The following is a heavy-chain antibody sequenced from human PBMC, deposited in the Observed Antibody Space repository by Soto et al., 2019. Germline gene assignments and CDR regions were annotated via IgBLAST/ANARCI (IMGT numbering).Heavy chain of an antibody. J-gene: IGHJ6*02. V-gene: IGHV3-9*01. CDR3: AKDPNLAHYYYVMDV. Sequence: GGSLRLSCAASGFTFDDYAMHWVRQPPGKGLEWVSGISWNSGSKGYADSVKGRFTISRDNAKNSLYLQMNSLRAEDTALYYCAKDPNLAHYYYVMDVWGQGTTVTVSS. CDR2: ISWNSGSK. D-gene: IGHD7-27*01. CDR1: GFTFDDYA.